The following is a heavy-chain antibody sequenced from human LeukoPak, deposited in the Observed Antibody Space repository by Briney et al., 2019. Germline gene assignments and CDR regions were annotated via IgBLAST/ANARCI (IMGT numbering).Heavy chain of an antibody. CDR2: IIPILGIA. CDR1: GYTFTGYY. D-gene: IGHD1-1*01. J-gene: IGHJ4*02. V-gene: IGHV1-69*04. CDR3: ARASAFNWNDY. Sequence: SVKVSCKASGYTFTGYYMHWVRQAPGQGLEWMGRIIPILGIANYAQKFQGRVTITADKSTSTAYMELSSVTAADTAVYYCARASAFNWNDYWGQGTLVTVSS.